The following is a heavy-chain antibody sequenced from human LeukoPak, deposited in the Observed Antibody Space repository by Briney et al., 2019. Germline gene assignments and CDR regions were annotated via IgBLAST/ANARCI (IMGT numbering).Heavy chain of an antibody. CDR1: GYTLTELS. D-gene: IGHD1-26*01. CDR2: FDPEDGET. V-gene: IGHV1-24*01. CDR3: ATDVSGSYSLGY. J-gene: IGHJ4*02. Sequence: GASVKVSCKVSGYTLTELSMHWVRQAPGKGLEWMGGFDPEDGETIYAQKFQGRVTMTEDTSTDTAYMELSSLRSGDTAVYYCATDVSGSYSLGYWGQGTLVTVSS.